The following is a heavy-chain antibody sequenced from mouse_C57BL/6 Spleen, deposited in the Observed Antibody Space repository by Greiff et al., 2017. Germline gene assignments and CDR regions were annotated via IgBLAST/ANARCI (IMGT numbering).Heavy chain of an antibody. CDR3: ARQGTGPAWFAY. CDR1: GYTFTSYT. D-gene: IGHD4-1*01. J-gene: IGHJ3*01. V-gene: IGHV1-4*01. CDR2: INPSSGYT. Sequence: QVQLQQSGAELARPGASVKMSCKASGYTFTSYTMHWVKQRPGQGLEWIGYINPSSGYTKYNQKFKDKATLTADKSSSTAYMQLSSLTSEDSAVYCGARQGTGPAWFAYWGQGTLVTVSA.